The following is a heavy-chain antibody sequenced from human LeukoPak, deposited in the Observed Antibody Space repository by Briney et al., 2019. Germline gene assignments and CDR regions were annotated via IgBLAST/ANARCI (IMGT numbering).Heavy chain of an antibody. V-gene: IGHV3-7*01. CDR3: AREGYDFWSGYNPFDY. Sequence: GGSLRLSCAASGFTFSSYWMSWVRQAPGKGLEWVANIKQDGSEKYYVDSVKGRFTISRDNAKNSLYLQMNSLRAEDTAVYYCAREGYDFWSGYNPFDYWGQGTLVTVSS. CDR1: GFTFSSYW. J-gene: IGHJ4*02. D-gene: IGHD3-3*01. CDR2: IKQDGSEK.